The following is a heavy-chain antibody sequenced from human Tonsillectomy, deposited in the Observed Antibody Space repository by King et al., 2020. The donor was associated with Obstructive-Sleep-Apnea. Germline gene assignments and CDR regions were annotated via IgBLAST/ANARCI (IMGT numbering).Heavy chain of an antibody. V-gene: IGHV5-51*01. CDR2: SYPGDSDT. D-gene: IGHD5-18*01. CDR3: AGNTADYIDY. J-gene: IGHJ4*02. CDR1: GYIFSHTW. Sequence: VQLVESGAEVKKPGESLKISCKTSGYIFSHTWIGWVRQMPGKGLEWMGVSYPGDSDTRYIPSLQGHVTMSVAKPISTAYLQWRSLNASDTSMYYCAGNTADYIDYWGPGTLVTVSS.